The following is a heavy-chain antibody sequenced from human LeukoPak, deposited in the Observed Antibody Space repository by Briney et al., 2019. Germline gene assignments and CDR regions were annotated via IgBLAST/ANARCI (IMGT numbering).Heavy chain of an antibody. CDR1: GFSFSNYA. D-gene: IGHD4-17*01. V-gene: IGHV3-23*01. CDR3: AKGGVDH. CDR2: IGRSGDST. Sequence: GGSLRLSCAASGFSFSNYAMSWVRQAPGKGLEWVSAIGRSGDSTYYTDSVKGRFTISRDNSRNTLSLQMNNLRAEDTAIYYCAKGGVDHWGQGTLVTVSS. J-gene: IGHJ4*02.